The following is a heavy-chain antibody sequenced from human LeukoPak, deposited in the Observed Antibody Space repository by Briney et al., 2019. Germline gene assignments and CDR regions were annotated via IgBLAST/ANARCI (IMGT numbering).Heavy chain of an antibody. CDR1: GGSISSYY. D-gene: IGHD2-15*01. V-gene: IGHV4-59*01. CDR2: IYYSGTT. Sequence: SETLTLTCTVSGGSISSYYWSWIRQPPGKGLEWIGYIYYSGTTNYNPSLKSRVTISVDTSKNQFSLKVNSVTAADTAVYYCVRSKSGAYGWFDPWGQGTLVTVSS. J-gene: IGHJ5*02. CDR3: VRSKSGAYGWFDP.